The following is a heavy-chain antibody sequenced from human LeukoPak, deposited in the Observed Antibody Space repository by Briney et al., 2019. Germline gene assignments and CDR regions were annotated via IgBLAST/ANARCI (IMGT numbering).Heavy chain of an antibody. J-gene: IGHJ6*03. CDR3: ARVRRGGPNWGSRYYYYMDV. V-gene: IGHV4-4*07. Sequence: SETLSLTCAVSGGSISSYYWSWIRQPAGKGLEWIGRIYTSGSTNYNPSLKSRVTMSVDTSKNQFSLKLSSVTAADTAVYYCARVRRGGPNWGSRYYYYMDVWGKGTTVTVSS. CDR1: GGSISSYY. CDR2: IYTSGST. D-gene: IGHD7-27*01.